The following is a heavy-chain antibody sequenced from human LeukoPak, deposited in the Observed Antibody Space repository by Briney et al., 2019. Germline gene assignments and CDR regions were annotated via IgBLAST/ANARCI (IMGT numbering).Heavy chain of an antibody. V-gene: IGHV4-4*07. J-gene: IGHJ1*01. CDR3: ARDRPGSGSYYSHFDT. CDR2: MFASGSY. CDR1: GGPITGNY. Sequence: SETLSLTCTVSGGPITGNYWSWIRQPAGKRLEYIGRMFASGSYYYNPSFKGRVTMSVDTSKKEVSLNLASVTAADTAIYYCARDRPGSGSYYSHFDTWGQGILATVSS. D-gene: IGHD1-26*01.